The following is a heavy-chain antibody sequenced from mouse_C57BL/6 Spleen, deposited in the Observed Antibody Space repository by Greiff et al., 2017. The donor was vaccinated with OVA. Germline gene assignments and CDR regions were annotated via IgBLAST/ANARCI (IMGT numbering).Heavy chain of an antibody. V-gene: IGHV2-9-1*01. D-gene: IGHD1-1*01. CDR2: IWTGGGT. CDR3: ARHITTVVAGENYYFDY. J-gene: IGHJ2*01. CDR1: GFSLTSYA. Sequence: VKLMESGPGLVAPSQSLSITCTVSGFSLTSYAISWVRQPPGKGLEWLGVIWTGGGTNYNSALKSRLSIRKDNSKSQVFLKMNSLQTDDTARYYCARHITTVVAGENYYFDYWGQGTTLTVSS.